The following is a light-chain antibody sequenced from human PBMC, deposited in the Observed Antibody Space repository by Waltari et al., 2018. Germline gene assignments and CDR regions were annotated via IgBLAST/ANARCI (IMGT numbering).Light chain of an antibody. V-gene: IGLV2-14*03. CDR3: TSYTTTTSFRV. Sequence: QSALTQPASVSGSPGQSITISCTGTSSYVDGYDFVSWYQHHPGKAPKLIIYDVSERPSGVSNRFSGSKSGNTASLTISVLQAEDEADYYCTSYTTTTSFRVFGGGTKLTVL. CDR2: DVS. CDR1: SSYVDGYDF. J-gene: IGLJ2*01.